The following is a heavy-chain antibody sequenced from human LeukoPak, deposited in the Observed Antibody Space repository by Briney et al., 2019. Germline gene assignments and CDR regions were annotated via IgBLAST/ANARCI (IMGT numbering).Heavy chain of an antibody. V-gene: IGHV3-9*01. J-gene: IGHJ4*02. CDR2: ISWNSGSI. CDR3: ATEPADSSGYYFDY. CDR1: GFTFDDYA. D-gene: IGHD3-22*01. Sequence: GGSLRLSCAASGFTFDDYAMHWVRQAPGKGLEWVSGISWNSGSIGYADSVKGRFTISRDNAKNSQYLQMNSLRAEDTALYYCATEPADSSGYYFDYWGQGTLVTVSS.